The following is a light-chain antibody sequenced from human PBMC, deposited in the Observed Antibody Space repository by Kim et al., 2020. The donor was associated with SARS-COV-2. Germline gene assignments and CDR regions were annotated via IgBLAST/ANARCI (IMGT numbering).Light chain of an antibody. CDR2: QDN. Sequence: SYELTQPLSVSVSPGQTASITCSGDKLGDKYACWYQQKPGQSPVLVIYQDNKRPSGIPERFSGSNSGNTATLTISGTQAMDEADYYCQAWDSSTYWVFGGGTQLTV. V-gene: IGLV3-1*01. CDR3: QAWDSSTYWV. CDR1: KLGDKY. J-gene: IGLJ3*02.